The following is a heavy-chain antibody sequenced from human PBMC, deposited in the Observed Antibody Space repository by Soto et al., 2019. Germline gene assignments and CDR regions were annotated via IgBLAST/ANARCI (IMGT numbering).Heavy chain of an antibody. D-gene: IGHD3-16*01. Sequence: PSETLSLTCSVSGGSIGSYYWSWIRQPPGKGLEWIGYIYYSGSTNYNPSLKSRVTISVDTSKNQFSLKLSSVTAADTAVYYCARGGRRQIDYWGQGTRVTVSS. CDR3: ARGGRRQIDY. CDR1: GGSIGSYY. J-gene: IGHJ4*02. V-gene: IGHV4-59*08. CDR2: IYYSGST.